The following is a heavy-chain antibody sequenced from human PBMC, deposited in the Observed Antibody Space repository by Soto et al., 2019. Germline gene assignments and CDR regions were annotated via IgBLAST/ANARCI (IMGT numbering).Heavy chain of an antibody. Sequence: QVQLQESGPGLVKPSGTLSLTCAVSGGSISSSKWWTWVRQPPGKGLEWIGEIYDSANTNYNPSLKSRVTILIDKSKNQFSLKLKSVTAADTAVYYCTRRGRRGYGDDDRLDYWGQGTLVTVSS. CDR2: IYDSANT. J-gene: IGHJ4*02. CDR3: TRRGRRGYGDDDRLDY. V-gene: IGHV4-4*02. D-gene: IGHD4-17*01. CDR1: GGSISSSKW.